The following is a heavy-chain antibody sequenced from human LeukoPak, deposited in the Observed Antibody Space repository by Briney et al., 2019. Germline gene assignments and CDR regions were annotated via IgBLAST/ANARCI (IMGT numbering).Heavy chain of an antibody. J-gene: IGHJ4*02. Sequence: PGRSLRLSCAASGFTFSSYAMHWVRQAPGKGLEWVAVISFDGSNKYYADSVKGRFTTSRDNSKNTLYLQMNSLRAEDTAVYYCARKNGLDYWGQGTLVTVSS. CDR1: GFTFSSYA. CDR2: ISFDGSNK. CDR3: ARKNGLDY. V-gene: IGHV3-30*04.